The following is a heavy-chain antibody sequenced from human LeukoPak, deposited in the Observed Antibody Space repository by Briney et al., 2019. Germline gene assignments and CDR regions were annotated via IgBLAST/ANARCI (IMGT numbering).Heavy chain of an antibody. CDR2: FDPEDGET. D-gene: IGHD6-19*01. CDR3: ATDLSDWTSFDY. V-gene: IGHV1-24*01. J-gene: IGHJ4*02. Sequence: ASVKVSCKVSGYTLTELSMHWVRQAPGKGLEWMGGFDPEDGETIYAQKFQGRVTMTEDTSTDTAYMELSSLRSEDTAVYYCATDLSDWTSFDYWGQGTLVTVSS. CDR1: GYTLTELS.